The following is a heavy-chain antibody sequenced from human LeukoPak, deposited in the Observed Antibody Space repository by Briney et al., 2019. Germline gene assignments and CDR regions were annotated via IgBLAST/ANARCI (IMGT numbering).Heavy chain of an antibody. CDR2: INHSGST. CDR3: ARGGIRGQQLVHWFDP. Sequence: SETLSFTCAVYGGSFSGYYWSWIRQPPGKGLEWIGEINHSGSTNYNPSLKSRVTISVDTSKNQFSLKLSSVTAADTAVYYCARGGIRGQQLVHWFDPWGQGTLVTVSS. V-gene: IGHV4-34*01. J-gene: IGHJ5*02. D-gene: IGHD6-13*01. CDR1: GGSFSGYY.